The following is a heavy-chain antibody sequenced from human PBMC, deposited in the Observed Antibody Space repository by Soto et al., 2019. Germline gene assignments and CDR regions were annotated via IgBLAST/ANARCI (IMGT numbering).Heavy chain of an antibody. Sequence: GGSLRLSCAASGFTFSDYYMTWIRQAPGKGLEWISYISSGSTYTNYADSVRGRFTISRDNAKNSLYLQMNSLRAEDTAVYYCAVYCSGGTCYSGNYYYGMVVWGQGTTVTVSS. CDR2: ISSGSTYT. CDR1: GFTFSDYY. J-gene: IGHJ6*02. D-gene: IGHD2-15*01. V-gene: IGHV3-11*03. CDR3: AVYCSGGTCYSGNYYYGMVV.